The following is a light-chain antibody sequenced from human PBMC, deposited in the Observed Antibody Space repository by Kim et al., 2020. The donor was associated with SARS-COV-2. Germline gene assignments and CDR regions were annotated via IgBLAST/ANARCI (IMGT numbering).Light chain of an antibody. V-gene: IGKV1-39*01. CDR3: QQSHTAPLLT. CDR2: AAS. CDR1: QSINTY. J-gene: IGKJ4*01. Sequence: ASVGDRGTIACRASQSINTYLNWYQQKPGKAPKLLIYAASTLQSGVPSRFSGSGSGTDFTLTISSLQPEDFATYYCQQSHTAPLLTFGGGTKLEI.